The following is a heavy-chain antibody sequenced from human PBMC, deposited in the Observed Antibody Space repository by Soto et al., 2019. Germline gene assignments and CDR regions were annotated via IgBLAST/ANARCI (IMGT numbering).Heavy chain of an antibody. V-gene: IGHV3-30*18. CDR3: AKDSIAVAGTPFVHFDY. D-gene: IGHD6-19*01. CDR2: ISYDGSNK. CDR1: GFTFSSYG. J-gene: IGHJ4*02. Sequence: QVQLVESGGGVVQPGRSLRLSCAASGFTFSSYGMHWVRQAPGKGLEWVAVISYDGSNKYYADSVKGRFTISRDNSKNTLYLQMNSLRAEDTAVYYCAKDSIAVAGTPFVHFDYWGQGTLVTVSS.